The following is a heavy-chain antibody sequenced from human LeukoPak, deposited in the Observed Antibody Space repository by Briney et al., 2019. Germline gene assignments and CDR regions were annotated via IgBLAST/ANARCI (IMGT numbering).Heavy chain of an antibody. V-gene: IGHV4-34*12. CDR3: ARDPRRGTSFDG. Sequence: SETLSLTCAVHGGSFSDYYWTWIRQPPGKGLEWIGQIIHSGSTSYNPSLRSRVTISVDTSKNQFSLKLSSVTAADTAVYYCARDPRRGTSFDGWGQGTLVTVSS. D-gene: IGHD2-2*01. J-gene: IGHJ4*02. CDR2: IIHSGST. CDR1: GGSFSDYY.